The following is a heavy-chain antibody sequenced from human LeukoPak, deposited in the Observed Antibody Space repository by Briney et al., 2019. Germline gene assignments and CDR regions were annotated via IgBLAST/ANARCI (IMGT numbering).Heavy chain of an antibody. CDR1: GFTFSSYS. CDR3: ARERPGATGYDY. V-gene: IGHV3-21*01. Sequence: GSLRLSCAASGFTFSSYSMNWVRQAPGKGLEWVSSISSSSSYIYYADSVKGRFTISRDNAKNSLYLQMNSLRAEDTAVYYCARERPGATGYDYWGQGTLVTVSS. J-gene: IGHJ4*02. D-gene: IGHD1-26*01. CDR2: ISSSSSYI.